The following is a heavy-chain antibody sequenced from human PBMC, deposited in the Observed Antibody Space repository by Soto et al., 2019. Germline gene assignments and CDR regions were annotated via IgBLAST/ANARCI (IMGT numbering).Heavy chain of an antibody. CDR2: INPSGGST. CDR1: GYTFTSYY. D-gene: IGHD4-17*01. CDR3: ARDGAMTTVTPFDY. Sequence: ASVKVSCKASGYTFTSYYMHWVRQAPGQGLEWMGIINPSGGSTGHAQKFQGRVTTTRDTSTSTVYMELSSLRSEDTAVYYCARDGAMTTVTPFDYWGQGTLVTVSS. V-gene: IGHV1-46*01. J-gene: IGHJ4*02.